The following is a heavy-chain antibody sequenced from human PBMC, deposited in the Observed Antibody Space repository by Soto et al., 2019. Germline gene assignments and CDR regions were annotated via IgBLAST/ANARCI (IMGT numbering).Heavy chain of an antibody. CDR3: ARSGRLVRRSRGYFDD. CDR1: GFTFTGHY. CDR2: INPNSGGT. J-gene: IGHJ4*02. D-gene: IGHD1-1*01. V-gene: IGHV1-2*02. Sequence: QVPLEQAGAEVKKPGASVKFSCQASGFTFTGHYIHWVRQAPGQGREWMGWINPNSGGTSYAQKFQGRVTMSRDTSNTPAYKALGLLSSDDSAVYYCARSGRLVRRSRGYFDDWGQATQVTVSS.